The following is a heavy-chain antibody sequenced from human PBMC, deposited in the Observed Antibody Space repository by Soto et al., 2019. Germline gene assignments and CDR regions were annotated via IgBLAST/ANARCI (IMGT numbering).Heavy chain of an antibody. CDR2: IYYSGST. Sequence: PSETLSLTCAVYGGSFSGYYWSWIRQPPGKGLEWIGYIYYSGSTNYNPSLKSRVTISVDTSKNQFSLKLSSVTAADTAVYYCARDGSGSYPNNWFDPWGQGTLVTVSS. CDR1: GGSFSGYY. D-gene: IGHD3-10*01. J-gene: IGHJ5*02. V-gene: IGHV4-59*01. CDR3: ARDGSGSYPNNWFDP.